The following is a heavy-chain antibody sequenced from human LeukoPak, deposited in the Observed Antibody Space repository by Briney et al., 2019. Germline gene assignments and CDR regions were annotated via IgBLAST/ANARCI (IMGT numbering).Heavy chain of an antibody. V-gene: IGHV4-39*07. CDR2: IYYSGST. Sequence: SETLSLTCTVSGVSISSSNSYWGWIRQPPGKGLEWIGSIYYSGSTYYNPSLKSRVTISVDTSKNQFSLKLSSVTAADTAVYYCARDPRGDFWSGLGFDYWGQGTLVTVSS. D-gene: IGHD3-3*01. CDR1: GVSISSSNSY. J-gene: IGHJ4*02. CDR3: ARDPRGDFWSGLGFDY.